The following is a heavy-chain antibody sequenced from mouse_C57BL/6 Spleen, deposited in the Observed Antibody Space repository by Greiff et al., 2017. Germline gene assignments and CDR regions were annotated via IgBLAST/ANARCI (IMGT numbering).Heavy chain of an antibody. V-gene: IGHV5-6*01. D-gene: IGHD2-4*01. J-gene: IGHJ2*01. Sequence: EVQGVESGGDLVKPGGSLKLSCAASGFTFSSYGMSWVRQTPDKRLEWVGTISSGGSYNYYPDSVKGRFTISRDNAKNTLYLQMSSLKSEDTAMYYCARHNYESFDYWGQGTTLTVSS. CDR3: ARHNYESFDY. CDR1: GFTFSSYG. CDR2: ISSGGSYN.